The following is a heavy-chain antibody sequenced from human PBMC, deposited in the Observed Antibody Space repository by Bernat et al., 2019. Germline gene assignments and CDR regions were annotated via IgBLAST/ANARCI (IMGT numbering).Heavy chain of an antibody. CDR2: IWYDGTYK. CDR3: ARYNYGSGGFLSGSFDI. CDR1: GFTFSSYG. Sequence: QVQLVESGGGVVQPVRSLRLFCAASGFTFSSYGFHWVRQAPGKGLEWVAVIWYDGTYKYYADSVKGRFTISRDNSKNTLYLQMNSLRAEDTAVYYCARYNYGSGGFLSGSFDIWGQGTMVTVSS. J-gene: IGHJ3*02. D-gene: IGHD3-10*01. V-gene: IGHV3-33*01.